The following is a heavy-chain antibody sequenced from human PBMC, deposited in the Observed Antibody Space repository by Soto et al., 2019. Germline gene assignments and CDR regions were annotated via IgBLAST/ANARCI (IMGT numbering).Heavy chain of an antibody. D-gene: IGHD2-2*02. J-gene: IGHJ3*02. CDR1: GYTFTGYY. CDR3: ARGWVDIVVVPAAIDAFDI. Sequence: ASVKVSCKASGYTFTGYYMHWVRQAPGQGLEWMGWINPNSGGTNYAQKFQGRVTMTRDTSISTAYMELSRLRSDDTAVYYCARGWVDIVVVPAAIDAFDIWGQGTMVTVSS. CDR2: INPNSGGT. V-gene: IGHV1-2*02.